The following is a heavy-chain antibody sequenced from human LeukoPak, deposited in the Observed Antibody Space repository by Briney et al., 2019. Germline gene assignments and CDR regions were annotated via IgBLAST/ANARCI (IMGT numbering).Heavy chain of an antibody. CDR3: ARLGATSGVDAFDI. V-gene: IGHV4-30-4*08. D-gene: IGHD1-26*01. CDR2: IYYSGST. J-gene: IGHJ3*02. CDR1: GGSISSGDYY. Sequence: PSQTLSLTCTVSGGSISSGDYYWSWIRQPPGKGLEWIGYIYYSGSTYYNPSLKSRVTISVDTSKNQFSLKLSSVTAADTAVYYCARLGATSGVDAFDIWGQGTMVTVSS.